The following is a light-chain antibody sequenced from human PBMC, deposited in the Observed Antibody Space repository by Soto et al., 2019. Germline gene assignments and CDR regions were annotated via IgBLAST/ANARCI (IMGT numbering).Light chain of an antibody. V-gene: IGKV1-5*01. Sequence: GDRVTITCRASQSISSWLAWYQQKPGKAPKLLIYDASSLESGVPSRFSGSGSGTEFTLTISSLQPDNCATYYCQQYNSYSLTFGQGTKVDIK. J-gene: IGKJ1*01. CDR2: DAS. CDR3: QQYNSYSLT. CDR1: QSISSW.